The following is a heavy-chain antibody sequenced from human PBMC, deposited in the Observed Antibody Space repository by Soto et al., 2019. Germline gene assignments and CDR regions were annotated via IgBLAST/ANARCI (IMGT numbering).Heavy chain of an antibody. V-gene: IGHV3-23*01. J-gene: IGHJ5*02. Sequence: GGSLRLSCAASGFTFSSYAMSWVRQAPGKGLEWVSAISGSGGSTYYADSVKGRFTISRDNSKNTLYLQMNSLRAEDTAVYYCAKIPPTAAGIRLWWFDPWGQGTLVTVSS. CDR2: ISGSGGST. CDR3: AKIPPTAAGIRLWWFDP. CDR1: GFTFSSYA. D-gene: IGHD6-13*01.